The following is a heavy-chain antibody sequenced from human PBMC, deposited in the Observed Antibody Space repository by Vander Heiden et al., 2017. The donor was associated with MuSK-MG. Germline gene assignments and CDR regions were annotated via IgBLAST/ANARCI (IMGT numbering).Heavy chain of an antibody. Sequence: QVQLQQWGAGLLKPSETLSLTCAVYGGSFSGYYWSWIRQPPGKGLEWIGEINHSGSTNYKTSLKRRVTISVDTSKNQFSLKLSSVTAAETAVYYCARRLYDFGSGYYEGNFDYWGHGTMVTVYS. V-gene: IGHV4-34*01. CDR3: ARRLYDFGSGYYEGNFDY. CDR2: INHSGST. J-gene: IGHJ4*01. CDR1: GGSFSGYY. D-gene: IGHD3-3*01.